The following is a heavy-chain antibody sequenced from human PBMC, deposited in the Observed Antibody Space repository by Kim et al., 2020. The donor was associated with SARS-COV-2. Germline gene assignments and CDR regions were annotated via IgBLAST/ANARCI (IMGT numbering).Heavy chain of an antibody. Sequence: NRSLKSRVTISVGTSKNQFSLKRSSVTAADTAVYYCARRGYYDLDAFDIWGQGTMVTVSS. D-gene: IGHD3-22*01. CDR3: ARRGYYDLDAFDI. V-gene: IGHV4-39*01. J-gene: IGHJ3*02.